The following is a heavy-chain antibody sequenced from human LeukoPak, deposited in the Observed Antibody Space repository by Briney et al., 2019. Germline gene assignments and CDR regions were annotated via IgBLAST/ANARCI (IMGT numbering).Heavy chain of an antibody. J-gene: IGHJ4*02. D-gene: IGHD3-10*01. CDR1: GFTFSNYA. Sequence: TGGSLRLSCAASGFTFSNYAMMWVRQAPGKRLEWVSSITGSGDDTYYADSVRGRFTISRDNSENTLYLQLNSLRAEDTAVYFCVKGFVHPTYYFEYWGQGTLVTVSS. CDR3: VKGFVHPTYYFEY. V-gene: IGHV3-23*01. CDR2: ITGSGDDT.